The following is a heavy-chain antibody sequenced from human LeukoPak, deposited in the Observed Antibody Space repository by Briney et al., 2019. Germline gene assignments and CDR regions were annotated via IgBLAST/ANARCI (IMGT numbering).Heavy chain of an antibody. CDR1: GGSISNYY. V-gene: IGHV4-59*01. D-gene: IGHD4-23*01. J-gene: IGHJ4*02. CDR2: ISYSGFT. CDR3: ARSAVATAAGLDY. Sequence: SETLSLTCTISGGSISNYYGSWIRQPPGKGLEWIGYISYSGFTKYNPSLQSRVTISVDTSKNQFSLKLSSVTAADTAMYYYARSAVATAAGLDYWGQGTLVTVSS.